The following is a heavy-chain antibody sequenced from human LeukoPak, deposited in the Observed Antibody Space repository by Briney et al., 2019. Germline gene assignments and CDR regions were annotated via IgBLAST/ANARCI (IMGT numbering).Heavy chain of an antibody. CDR3: ARDAESPGPILTTYYYYMDV. CDR1: GFTFSSYA. CDR2: ISSSSSTI. D-gene: IGHD4-11*01. J-gene: IGHJ6*03. V-gene: IGHV3-48*01. Sequence: GGSLRLSCAASGFTFSSYAMHWVRQAPGKGLEWVSYISSSSSTIYYADSVKGRFTISRDNAKNSLYLQMNSLRAEDTAIYYCARDAESPGPILTTYYYYMDVWGKGTTVTISS.